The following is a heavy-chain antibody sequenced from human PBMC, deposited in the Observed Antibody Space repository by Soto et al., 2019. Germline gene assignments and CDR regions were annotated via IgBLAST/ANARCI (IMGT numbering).Heavy chain of an antibody. CDR1: GFTLSSYA. J-gene: IGHJ3*02. CDR3: AEDTVGAIPLDAVDI. V-gene: IGHV3-23*01. Sequence: GGSLRLSFAASGFTLSSYALRWVRQAPGKGLEGFSAISGSGVSTYYADSVKGRFTISRDNSKNTLYLQMNSLRAEDTAVYYWAEDTVGAIPLDAVDILGQGTMVTVSS. D-gene: IGHD2-21*01. CDR2: ISGSGVST.